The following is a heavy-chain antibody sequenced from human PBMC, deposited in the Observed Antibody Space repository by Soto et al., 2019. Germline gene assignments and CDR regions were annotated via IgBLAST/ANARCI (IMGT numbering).Heavy chain of an antibody. CDR3: ARPETGYSYGKGAFDI. D-gene: IGHD5-18*01. CDR1: GGSIRSSSYY. J-gene: IGHJ3*02. Sequence: TLSLTCTVSGGSIRSSSYYWGWIRQPPGKGLEWIGSIYYSGSTYYNPSLKSRVTISVDTSKNQFSLKLSSVTAADTAVYYCARPETGYSYGKGAFDIWGQGTMVTVSS. CDR2: IYYSGST. V-gene: IGHV4-39*01.